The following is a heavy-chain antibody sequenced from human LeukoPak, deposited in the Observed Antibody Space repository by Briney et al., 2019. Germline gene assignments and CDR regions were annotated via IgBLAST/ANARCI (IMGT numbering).Heavy chain of an antibody. J-gene: IGHJ4*02. CDR3: ARRTGILTGGGVFDY. V-gene: IGHV4-59*01. D-gene: IGHD3-9*01. CDR1: GGSISSYY. Sequence: SETLSLTCTVSGGSISSYYWSWIRQPPGKGLEWIGYIYYSGSTNYNPSLKSRVTISVDTSKNQFSLKLSSVTAADTAVYYCARRTGILTGGGVFDYWGQGTLVTVSS. CDR2: IYYSGST.